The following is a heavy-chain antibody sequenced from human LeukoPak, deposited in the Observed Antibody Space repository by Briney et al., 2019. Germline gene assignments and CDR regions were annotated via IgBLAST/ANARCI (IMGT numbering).Heavy chain of an antibody. Sequence: GGSLRLSCAASGFTFSSYSMNWVRQAPGKGLEWVSSISSSSSYIYYADSVKGRFTISRDNSKNTLYLQMNSLRTEDTAVYYCARTRAAAGYSSFWFDPWGQGTLVTVSS. CDR1: GFTFSSYS. V-gene: IGHV3-21*01. CDR2: ISSSSSYI. D-gene: IGHD6-13*01. J-gene: IGHJ5*02. CDR3: ARTRAAAGYSSFWFDP.